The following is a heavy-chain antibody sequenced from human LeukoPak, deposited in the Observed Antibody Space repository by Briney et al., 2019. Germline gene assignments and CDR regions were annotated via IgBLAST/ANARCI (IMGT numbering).Heavy chain of an antibody. CDR2: IYTSGST. J-gene: IGHJ6*03. D-gene: IGHD2-2*01. Sequence: KPSETLSLTCTVSGGSISSYYWSWIRQPAGKGLEWIGRIYTSGSTNYNPSLKSRVTMSVDTSKNQFSLKLSSVTAADTAVYYCARGSRKRIVVVPAAILGYYMDVWGKGTTVTVSS. V-gene: IGHV4-4*07. CDR1: GGSISSYY. CDR3: ARGSRKRIVVVPAAILGYYMDV.